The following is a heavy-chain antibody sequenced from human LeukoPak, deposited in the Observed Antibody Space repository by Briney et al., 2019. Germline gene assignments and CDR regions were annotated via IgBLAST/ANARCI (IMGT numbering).Heavy chain of an antibody. CDR2: FDPEDGET. V-gene: IGHV1-24*01. CDR1: GYTLTELS. Sequence: ASVKVSCKVSGYTLTELSMHGVRQAPGKGLEWMGGFDPEDGETIYAQKFQGRVTITRDTSASTAYMELSSLRSEDTAVYYCARSPVAVIVGATGPGAHFDYWGQGTLVTVSS. D-gene: IGHD1-26*01. J-gene: IGHJ4*02. CDR3: ARSPVAVIVGATGPGAHFDY.